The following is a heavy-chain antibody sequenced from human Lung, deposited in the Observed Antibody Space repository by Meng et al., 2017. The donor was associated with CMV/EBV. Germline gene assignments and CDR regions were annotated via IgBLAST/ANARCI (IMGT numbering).Heavy chain of an antibody. CDR3: TKDSRFRGLDH. CDR1: GFTFVEYG. CDR2: ISWNSANI. D-gene: IGHD3-10*01. V-gene: IGHV3-9*01. Sequence: GGSXRLXCATSGFTFVEYGMHWVRQTPGKGLEWVSGISWNSANIGYADSVKGRFTISRDNAKKTLYLQMNSLRAEDTALYYCTKDSRFRGLDHWGQGTLVTVSS. J-gene: IGHJ4*02.